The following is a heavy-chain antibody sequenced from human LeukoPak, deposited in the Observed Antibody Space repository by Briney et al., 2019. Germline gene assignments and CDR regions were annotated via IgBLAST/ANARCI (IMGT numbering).Heavy chain of an antibody. CDR1: GGSISSSDW. J-gene: IGHJ6*02. V-gene: IGHV4-4*02. CDR2: IYNSGGT. Sequence: PSETLSLTCTVSGGSISSSDWWSWVRQPPGKGLEGMGEIYNSGGTNYNPSLKSRVAISLDKSNNQFSLKLSSVTVADTAVYFCASVGRYSYGSGSLGAFSYYGLDVWGQGTTVIVSS. D-gene: IGHD3-10*01. CDR3: ASVGRYSYGSGSLGAFSYYGLDV.